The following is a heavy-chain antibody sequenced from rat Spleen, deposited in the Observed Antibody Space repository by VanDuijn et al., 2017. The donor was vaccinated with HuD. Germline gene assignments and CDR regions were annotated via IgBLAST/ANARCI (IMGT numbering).Heavy chain of an antibody. J-gene: IGHJ2*01. CDR3: ARLYYDGSYSDY. Sequence: EVQLVESGGGLVQPGRSLKLSCAASGFTFSNYGMAWVRQTPTKGLEWVASIGTGGGNTYYQDSVRGRFTISRDNAKNTLYLQMNSLRSEDTATYYCARLYYDGSYSDYWGQGVMVTVSS. CDR1: GFTFSNYG. CDR2: IGTGGGNT. D-gene: IGHD1-12*02. V-gene: IGHV5S13*01.